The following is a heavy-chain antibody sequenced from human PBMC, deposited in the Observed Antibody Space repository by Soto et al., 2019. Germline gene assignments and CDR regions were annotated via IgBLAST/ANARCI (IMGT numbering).Heavy chain of an antibody. CDR2: IYSGGST. J-gene: IGHJ4*02. CDR1: GFTVSSNY. CDR3: ARDGPYGSGSYDY. Sequence: GGSLRLSCAASGFTVSSNYMSWVRQAPGKGLEWVSVIYSGGSTYYADSVKGRFTISRDNSKNTLYLQMNSLRAEDTAVYYCARDGPYGSGSYDYWGQGTLVNVSS. V-gene: IGHV3-53*01. D-gene: IGHD3-10*01.